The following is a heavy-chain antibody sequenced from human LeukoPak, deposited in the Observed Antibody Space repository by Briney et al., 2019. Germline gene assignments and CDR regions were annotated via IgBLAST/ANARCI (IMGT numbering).Heavy chain of an antibody. CDR2: ISGSGGST. D-gene: IGHD3-9*01. CDR1: GFTFSSYA. CDR3: ARKEVQIPLRYFDY. Sequence: PGGSLRLSCAASGFTFSSYAMNWVRQAPGKGLEWVSAISGSGGSTYYADSVKGRFTISRDNSKNTLYLQMNRLRVEDAAVYYCARKEVQIPLRYFDYWGQGSQVTVSS. J-gene: IGHJ4*02. V-gene: IGHV3-23*01.